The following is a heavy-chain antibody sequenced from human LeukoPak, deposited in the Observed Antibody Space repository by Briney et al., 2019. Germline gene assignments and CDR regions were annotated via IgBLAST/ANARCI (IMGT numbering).Heavy chain of an antibody. CDR2: MNPKSGNT. CDR3: ARDQDFVVVVAALRQREMGGFDP. Sequence: ASVKVSCKASGYTFTNYDISWVRQATGQGPEWMGWMNPKSGNTGYAQKFQGRVTMTRNTSISTAYMELSSLRSDDTAVYYCARDQDFVVVVAALRQREMGGFDPWGQGTLVTVSS. J-gene: IGHJ5*02. V-gene: IGHV1-8*01. CDR1: GYTFTNYD. D-gene: IGHD2-15*01.